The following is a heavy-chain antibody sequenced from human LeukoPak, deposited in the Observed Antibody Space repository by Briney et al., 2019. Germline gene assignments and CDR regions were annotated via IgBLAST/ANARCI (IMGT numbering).Heavy chain of an antibody. CDR1: GGSISSSSYY. CDR3: ARDYDFWNYYYYYMDV. Sequence: SETLSLTCTVAGGSISSSSYYWGWIRQPPGKGLEWIGSIYYSGITYYNPSLKSRVTISVDTSKNQFSLKLSSVTAADTAVYYCARDYDFWNYYYYYMDVWGKGTTVTVSS. CDR2: IYYSGIT. D-gene: IGHD3-3*01. V-gene: IGHV4-39*07. J-gene: IGHJ6*03.